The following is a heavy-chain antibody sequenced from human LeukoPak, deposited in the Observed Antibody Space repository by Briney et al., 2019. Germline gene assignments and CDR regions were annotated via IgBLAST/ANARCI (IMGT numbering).Heavy chain of an antibody. V-gene: IGHV3-9*01. J-gene: IGHJ1*01. CDR2: ISWNSGSI. D-gene: IGHD4-17*01. CDR1: GFTFDDYA. CDR3: AKDKSATTVTRGFQH. Sequence: GRSLRLPCAASGFTFDDYAMHWVRQAPGKGLEWVSGISWNSGSIGYADSVKGRFTISRDNAKNSLYLQMNSLRAEDTALYYCAKDKSATTVTRGFQHWGQGTLVTVSS.